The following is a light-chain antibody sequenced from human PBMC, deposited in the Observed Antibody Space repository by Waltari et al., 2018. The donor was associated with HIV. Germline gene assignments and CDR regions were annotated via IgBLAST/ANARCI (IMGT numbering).Light chain of an antibody. Sequence: SVLLQPPTVAAAPGQKVTISRSTSGPSRSDIADAFCSSYQHLPGAAPKLLIYDNDKRPSGSPERFSGSKTGTSATLTITGLQTGDEAIYFCGSWGRSLDGGVFGGGTKLTVL. CDR3: GSWGRSLDGGV. J-gene: IGLJ2*01. V-gene: IGLV1-51*01. CDR2: DND. CDR1: GPSRSDIADAF.